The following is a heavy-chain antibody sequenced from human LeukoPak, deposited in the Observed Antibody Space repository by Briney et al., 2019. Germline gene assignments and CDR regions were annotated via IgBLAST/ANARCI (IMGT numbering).Heavy chain of an antibody. D-gene: IGHD2-2*01. V-gene: IGHV3-48*01. Sequence: GGSLRLSCAASGFTFSSYSMNWVRQAPGKGLEWISYIGISSGNTKYADSVKGRFTISGDKAKTSVYLQMNSLRVEDTAVYYCARDTKYAFDNWGQGTLVTVSS. CDR3: ARDTKYAFDN. CDR2: IGISSGNT. CDR1: GFTFSSYS. J-gene: IGHJ4*02.